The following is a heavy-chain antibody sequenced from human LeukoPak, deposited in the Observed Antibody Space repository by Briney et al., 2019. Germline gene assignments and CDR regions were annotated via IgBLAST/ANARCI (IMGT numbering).Heavy chain of an antibody. Sequence: QAGGSLRLSCAASGFTFSRFRVIWVRQAPGKGLEWVANIKEDGGEKFHVDSVKGRFTISRDNAKKSLYLQMNSLRAEDTAVYFCARVLGCTNGVCHDAFDIWGQGTVVTVSS. CDR1: GFTFSRFR. CDR2: IKEDGGEK. CDR3: ARVLGCTNGVCHDAFDI. V-gene: IGHV3-7*01. J-gene: IGHJ3*02. D-gene: IGHD2-8*01.